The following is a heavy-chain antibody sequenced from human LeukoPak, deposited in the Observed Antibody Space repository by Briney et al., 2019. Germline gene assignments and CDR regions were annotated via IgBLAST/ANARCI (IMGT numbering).Heavy chain of an antibody. D-gene: IGHD3-10*01. Sequence: TGGSLRLSCAASGFTFSSYEMNWVRQAPGKGLEWVSYISSSGSTIYYADSVKGRFTISRDNAKDSLYLQMNSLRAEDTAVYYCAKDSDDYYGSGSHNDYWGQGTLVTVSS. V-gene: IGHV3-48*03. CDR1: GFTFSSYE. J-gene: IGHJ4*02. CDR3: AKDSDDYYGSGSHNDY. CDR2: ISSSGSTI.